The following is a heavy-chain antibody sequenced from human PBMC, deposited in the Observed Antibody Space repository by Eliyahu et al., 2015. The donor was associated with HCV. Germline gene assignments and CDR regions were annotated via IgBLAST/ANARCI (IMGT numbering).Heavy chain of an antibody. V-gene: IGHV3-74*01. J-gene: IGHJ4*02. CDR1: GXTFXSYW. CDR2: INSXGSTT. CDR3: SIPLGGYHLSPFDY. Sequence: EVQLVESGGXLVEPGGSLRLSCAASGXTFXSYWMHWXXQAPGKGLVWVSRINSXGSTTNYADSVKGRFTIXRDNAKNTLYLQMDSLRAEDTAVYYCSIPLGGYHLSPFDYWGQGVLVTVSS. D-gene: IGHD3-22*01.